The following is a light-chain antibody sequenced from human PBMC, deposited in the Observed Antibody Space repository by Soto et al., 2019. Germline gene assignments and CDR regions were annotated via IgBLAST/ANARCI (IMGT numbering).Light chain of an antibody. J-gene: IGLJ3*02. CDR1: NTDVGGYNY. CDR3: TSYTPTGALV. V-gene: IGLV2-14*01. CDR2: EVR. Sequence: QSVLTQPASVSGSPGQSITVSCTGTNTDVGGYNYVSWYQHRPGKAPRLMIYEVRNRLSGVSNRFSGSKSGNTASLTISGLQSEEEAYYYCTSYTPTGALVFGRGTKLTVL.